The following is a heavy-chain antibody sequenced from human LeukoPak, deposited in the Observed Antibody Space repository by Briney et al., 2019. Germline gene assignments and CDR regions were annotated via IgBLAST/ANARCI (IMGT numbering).Heavy chain of an antibody. J-gene: IGHJ6*03. Sequence: ASVKVSCKTSGYTFTGYYMHWVRQAPGQGLEWMGWINPNSGGTNYALKFQGRVTMTRDTSISTAYMELSRLRSDDTAVYYCARAVTIFVNHASGSGAYHYYMDVWGKGTTVTISS. CDR3: ARAVTIFVNHASGSGAYHYYMDV. D-gene: IGHD3-10*01. CDR2: INPNSGGT. CDR1: GYTFTGYY. V-gene: IGHV1-2*02.